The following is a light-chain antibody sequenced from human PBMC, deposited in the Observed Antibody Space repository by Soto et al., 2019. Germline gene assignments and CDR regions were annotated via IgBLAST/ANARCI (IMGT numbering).Light chain of an antibody. CDR2: EVS. Sequence: QSVLTQPASVSGSPGQTIAISCTGTSSDVGAYDYVSWYQQHPDKAPKLMIYEVSNRPSGVSDRFSGSTSVNTATLTISGLQAEDEADYYCASYTTTSTRVFGNGTKVTVL. V-gene: IGLV2-14*03. J-gene: IGLJ1*01. CDR1: SSDVGAYDY. CDR3: ASYTTTSTRV.